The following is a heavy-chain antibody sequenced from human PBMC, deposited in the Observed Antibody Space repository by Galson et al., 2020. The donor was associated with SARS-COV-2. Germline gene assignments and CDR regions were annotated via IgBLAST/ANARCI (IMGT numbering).Heavy chain of an antibody. CDR1: GYFISSGYY. CDR2: VYHSGST. V-gene: IGHV4-38-2*02. J-gene: IGHJ4*02. CDR3: ARDVGVIGPQLFDN. Sequence: SETLSLTCSVSGYFISSGYYWGWIRQPPGKGLEWIGSVYHSGSTYYNPSLKSRVTISVDMSKNQFSLKLNSVTAADTALYYCARDVGVIGPQLFDNWGQGTLVTVSS. D-gene: IGHD3-10*01.